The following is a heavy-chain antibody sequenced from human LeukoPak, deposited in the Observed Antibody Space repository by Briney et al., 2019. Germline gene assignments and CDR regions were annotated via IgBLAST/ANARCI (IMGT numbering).Heavy chain of an antibody. CDR2: ISGSGGST. Sequence: GGSLRLSCAASGFTFSSYAMSWVRQAPGKGLEWVSAISGSGGSTYYADSVKGRFTISRDNSKNTLYLQMNSLRAEDTAVYYCAKDPRTKYDFWSGYFVDYWGQGTLVTDSS. CDR3: AKDPRTKYDFWSGYFVDY. CDR1: GFTFSSYA. V-gene: IGHV3-23*01. D-gene: IGHD3-3*01. J-gene: IGHJ4*02.